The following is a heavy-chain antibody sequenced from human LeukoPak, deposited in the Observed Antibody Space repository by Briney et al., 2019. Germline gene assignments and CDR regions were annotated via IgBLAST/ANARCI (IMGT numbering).Heavy chain of an antibody. V-gene: IGHV3-30*02. CDR2: IRYDGSDK. J-gene: IGHJ4*02. Sequence: PGGSLRLSCAASGLTFSNYGMHWVRQAPGKGLEWVAFIRYDGSDKFYADSVKGRFTISRDNSKNTLYLQMNSLRAEDTAVYYCARAEDYWGQGTLVTVSS. CDR3: ARAEDY. CDR1: GLTFSNYG.